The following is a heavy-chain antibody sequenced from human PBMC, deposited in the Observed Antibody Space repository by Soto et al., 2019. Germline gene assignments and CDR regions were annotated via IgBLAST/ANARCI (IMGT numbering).Heavy chain of an antibody. Sequence: GGSLRLSCAASGFTVSSYAMSWFRQAPGKGLEWVSAISGSGGSTYYADSVKGRFTISRDNSKNTLYLQMNSLRAEDTAVYYCAKPGTYYDILPGYYPFDYWGKATLVT. CDR3: AKPGTYYDILPGYYPFDY. CDR2: ISGSGGST. J-gene: IGHJ4*02. D-gene: IGHD3-9*01. V-gene: IGHV3-23*01. CDR1: GFTVSSYA.